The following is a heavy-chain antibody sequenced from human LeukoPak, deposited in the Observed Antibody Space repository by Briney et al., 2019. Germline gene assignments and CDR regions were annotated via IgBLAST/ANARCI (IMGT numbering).Heavy chain of an antibody. V-gene: IGHV3-23*01. Sequence: PGGSLRLSCAASGFTFSSYAMSWIRQAPGKGLEWVSSISGSGGSTFYADSVKGRFTISRDNSRNTLYLQMNSLRAEDTAVYYCVRDGYSYGFMLAFDIWGLGTRVTVSS. CDR1: GFTFSSYA. D-gene: IGHD5-18*01. CDR2: ISGSGGST. J-gene: IGHJ3*02. CDR3: VRDGYSYGFMLAFDI.